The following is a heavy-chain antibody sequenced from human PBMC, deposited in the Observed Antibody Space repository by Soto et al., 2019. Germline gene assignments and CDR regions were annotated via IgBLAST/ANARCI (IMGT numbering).Heavy chain of an antibody. CDR3: ARATYYYDSSGPYYFDY. CDR1: GFTFSSYA. Sequence: GGSLRLSCAASGFTFSSYAMHWVRQAPGKGLEWVAVISYDGSNKYYADSVKGRFTISRDNSKNTLYLQMNSLRAEDTAVYYCARATYYYDSSGPYYFDYWGQGTLVTVPQ. J-gene: IGHJ4*02. V-gene: IGHV3-30-3*01. D-gene: IGHD3-22*01. CDR2: ISYDGSNK.